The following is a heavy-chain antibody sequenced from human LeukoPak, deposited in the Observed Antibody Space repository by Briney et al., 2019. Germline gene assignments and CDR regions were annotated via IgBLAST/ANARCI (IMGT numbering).Heavy chain of an antibody. J-gene: IGHJ4*02. Sequence: ASVKVSCKASGYTFTIYGISWVRQAPGQGLEWMGWISPYNSNTYYAQNLQGRVTMTKDTSTSTTYMELRSLRSDDTAVYYCARDLKRGYSSGRYSWGTGSSNDFWGQGTLVTVSS. D-gene: IGHD6-19*01. V-gene: IGHV1-18*01. CDR2: ISPYNSNT. CDR3: ARDLKRGYSSGRYSWGTGSSNDF. CDR1: GYTFTIYG.